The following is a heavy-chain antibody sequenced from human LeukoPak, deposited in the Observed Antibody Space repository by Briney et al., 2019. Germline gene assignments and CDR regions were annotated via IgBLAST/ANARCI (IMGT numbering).Heavy chain of an antibody. CDR1: VYTFTDYY. D-gene: IGHD1-7*01. J-gene: IGHJ4*02. V-gene: IGHV1-2*02. Sequence: ASVKVSCTASVYTFTDYYTHWVRQAPGQRLEWMGWINPNSGDTKYAQKFQDRVTMTRDTSISTAYVELSGLTSDDTAVYYCARGSALQGTRFPFAYWGQGTLVTVSS. CDR3: ARGSALQGTRFPFAY. CDR2: INPNSGDT.